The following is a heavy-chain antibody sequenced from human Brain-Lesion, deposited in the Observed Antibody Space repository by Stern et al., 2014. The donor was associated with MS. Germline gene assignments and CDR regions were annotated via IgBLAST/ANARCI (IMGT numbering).Heavy chain of an antibody. J-gene: IGHJ4*02. D-gene: IGHD3-22*01. CDR2: INPKSGGT. Sequence: QVQLVESGAEVKKPGASVKVSCKASGYTFTGYYMHWVRQAPGQGLEWMGWINPKSGGTNYAQKFQGWVTMTRDTSINTAYMELSRLRSDDTAVYYCATYYNDSTGYNDFWGQGTLVTVSS. CDR1: GYTFTGYY. CDR3: ATYYNDSTGYNDF. V-gene: IGHV1-2*04.